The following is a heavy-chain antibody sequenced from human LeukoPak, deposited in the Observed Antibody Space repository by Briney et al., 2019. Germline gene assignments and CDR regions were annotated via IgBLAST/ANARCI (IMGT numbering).Heavy chain of an antibody. CDR2: ISGSDPGT. CDR3: AKAPAASCIGSNCYHFDW. V-gene: IGHV3-23*01. CDR1: GFTFNTYA. J-gene: IGHJ4*02. Sequence: GGSLRLSCAASGFTFNTYAMSWVRQAPGKRLEWVSAISGSDPGTYYADSVKGRFTISRDNSKNTLFLQMNSLRAEDTAVYYCAKAPAASCIGSNCYHFDWWGQGTLVTVSS. D-gene: IGHD2-15*01.